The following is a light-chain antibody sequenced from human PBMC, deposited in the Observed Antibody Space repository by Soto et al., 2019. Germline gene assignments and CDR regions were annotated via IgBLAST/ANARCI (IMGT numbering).Light chain of an antibody. V-gene: IGKV3-15*01. CDR1: ESVSTT. J-gene: IGKJ2*01. Sequence: EIVMTQSPATLSVSPGERATLSCRASESVSTTLAWYQQKPGQAPRVLIYGASTRATGIPARFSGSGSGTEFTLTISSLQSEDSATYYCQQSFGTSRTFGQGTRLEV. CDR3: QQSFGTSRT. CDR2: GAS.